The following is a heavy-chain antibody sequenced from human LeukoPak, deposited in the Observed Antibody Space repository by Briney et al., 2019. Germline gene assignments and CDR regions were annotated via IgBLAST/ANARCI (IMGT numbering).Heavy chain of an antibody. Sequence: PGRSLRLSCAASGFTFSRYGMHWVRQAPGKGLEWVAVISYDGSNKYYADSVKGRFTISRDNSKNTLYLQMNSLRAEDTAVYYCARPPCSSTSCFFDYWGQGTLVTVSS. J-gene: IGHJ4*02. CDR1: GFTFSRYG. CDR2: ISYDGSNK. D-gene: IGHD2-2*01. CDR3: ARPPCSSTSCFFDY. V-gene: IGHV3-30*03.